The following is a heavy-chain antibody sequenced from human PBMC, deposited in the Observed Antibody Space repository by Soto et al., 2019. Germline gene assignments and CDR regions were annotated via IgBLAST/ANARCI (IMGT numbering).Heavy chain of an antibody. V-gene: IGHV4-34*01. Sequence: PSETLSLTCAVYGGSFSGYYWSWIRQPPGKGLEWIGEINHSGSTNYNPSLKSRVTISVDTSKNQFSLKLSSVTAADTAVYYCARVGQPARYYYYYYYYMDVWGKGTTVTVSS. CDR3: ARVGQPARYYYYYYYYMDV. J-gene: IGHJ6*03. CDR1: GGSFSGYY. CDR2: INHSGST. D-gene: IGHD3-9*01.